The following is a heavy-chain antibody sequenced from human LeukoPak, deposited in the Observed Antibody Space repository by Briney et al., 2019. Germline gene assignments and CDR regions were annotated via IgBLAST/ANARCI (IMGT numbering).Heavy chain of an antibody. V-gene: IGHV2-5*01. J-gene: IGHJ6*03. CDR1: GFSLSTSGVG. D-gene: IGHD3-10*01. CDR3: ARGINYYYMDV. Sequence: SGPTLVNPTQTLTLTCTFSGFSLSTSGVGVGWIRQPPGKALERLALIYWNDDKRYSPSLKSRLTITKDTSKNQVVLTMTNMDPVDTASYYCARGINYYYMDVWGKGTTVTVSS. CDR2: IYWNDDK.